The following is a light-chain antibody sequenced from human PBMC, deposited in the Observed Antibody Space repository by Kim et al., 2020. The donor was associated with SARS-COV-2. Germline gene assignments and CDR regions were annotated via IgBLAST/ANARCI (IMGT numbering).Light chain of an antibody. CDR3: QQYDNFPFT. Sequence: DIQMTQSPSSLSASVGDRVTITCQASQHISHYLNWYQQKPGRAPNLLIYDASSLEAGVPSRISGSGSGTTFTFTISSLQPEDIGTYYCQQYDNFPFTFGGGTKVDIK. J-gene: IGKJ4*01. V-gene: IGKV1-33*01. CDR2: DAS. CDR1: QHISHY.